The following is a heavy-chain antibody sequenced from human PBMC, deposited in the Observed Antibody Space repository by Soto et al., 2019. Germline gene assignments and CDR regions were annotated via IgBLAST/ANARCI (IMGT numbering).Heavy chain of an antibody. CDR3: ARSPDNYYDSSAEAVDI. J-gene: IGHJ3*02. Sequence: PGRSLKISYTGSSYNFTGHWNGWEIHLQGRGLEWMGIIYPGDSDTRYSPSFQGQVTISADKSISTAYLQWSSLKASDTAMYYCARSPDNYYDSSAEAVDIWGQGTMVTVSP. CDR1: SYNFTGHW. V-gene: IGHV5-51*01. D-gene: IGHD3-22*01. CDR2: IYPGDSDT.